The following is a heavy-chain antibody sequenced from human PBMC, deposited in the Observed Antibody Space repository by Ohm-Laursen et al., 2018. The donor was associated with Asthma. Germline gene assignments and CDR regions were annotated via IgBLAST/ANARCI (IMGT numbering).Heavy chain of an antibody. V-gene: IGHV4-61*03. J-gene: IGHJ4*02. Sequence: GTLSLTCGVSGASVSSGGHYWSWIRQPPGKGLEWIGHVFYGGTTLYNAALRSRVTISEDASNNHYSLSLSSVTAADTAVYYCARGHGYNLYWGQGTLVTVSS. CDR3: ARGHGYNLY. CDR2: VFYGGTT. D-gene: IGHD5-24*01. CDR1: GASVSSGGHY.